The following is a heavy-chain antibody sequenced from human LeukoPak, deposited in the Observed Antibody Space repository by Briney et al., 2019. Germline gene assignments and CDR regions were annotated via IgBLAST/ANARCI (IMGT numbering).Heavy chain of an antibody. V-gene: IGHV4-59*01. J-gene: IGHJ4*02. Sequence: SETLSLTRTVSGDSLKTYYWGWLRPPPGEGVGWVGYTYYSGSTNYNPSLNSRVTISVDTSRNQFSLNLHPVTAADTAVYYCARGCSSGTCPFDYWGQGTMLTVSS. CDR3: ARGCSSGTCPFDY. CDR1: GDSLKTYY. D-gene: IGHD2-15*01. CDR2: TYYSGST.